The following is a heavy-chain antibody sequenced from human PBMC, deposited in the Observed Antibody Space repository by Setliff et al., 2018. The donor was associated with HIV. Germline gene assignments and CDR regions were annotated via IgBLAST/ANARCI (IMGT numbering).Heavy chain of an antibody. D-gene: IGHD3-16*02. CDR3: ARGPFRAHPLGGYPDY. J-gene: IGHJ4*02. Sequence: ASVKVSCKASGYTFTSYGINWVRQAPGQGLEWMGWITAYNGNTNYAQKVQGRVTMTTDTSTSTAYMELTSLRSEDTAVYYCARGPFRAHPLGGYPDYWGQGTLVTVSS. CDR2: ITAYNGNT. CDR1: GYTFTSYG. V-gene: IGHV1-18*01.